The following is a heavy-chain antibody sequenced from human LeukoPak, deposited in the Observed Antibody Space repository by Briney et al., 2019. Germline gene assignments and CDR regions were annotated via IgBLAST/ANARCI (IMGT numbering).Heavy chain of an antibody. CDR3: ARDPRGYSYAEFDY. CDR2: ISGSGGST. Sequence: GGSLRPSCAASGFTFSSYAMSWVRQAPGKGLEWVSAISGSGGSTYYADSVKGRFTISRDNSKNTLYLQMNSLRAEDTAVYYCARDPRGYSYAEFDYWGQGTLVTVSS. V-gene: IGHV3-23*01. J-gene: IGHJ4*02. CDR1: GFTFSSYA. D-gene: IGHD5-18*01.